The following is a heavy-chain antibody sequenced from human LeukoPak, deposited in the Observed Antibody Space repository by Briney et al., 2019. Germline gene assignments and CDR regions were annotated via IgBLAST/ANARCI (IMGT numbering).Heavy chain of an antibody. V-gene: IGHV4-30-2*01. J-gene: IGHJ5*02. D-gene: IGHD6-13*01. CDR1: GGSISSGGYS. CDR2: MFQSGTT. Sequence: SQTLSLTCAVSGGSISSGGYSWNWVRQPPGKGLEWIGYMFQSGTTFYDPSLESRVTISADRSRNQFSLRLTSVTAADTAVYYCARATCIAAADWRCWFDPWGQGTLVTVSS. CDR3: ARATCIAAADWRCWFDP.